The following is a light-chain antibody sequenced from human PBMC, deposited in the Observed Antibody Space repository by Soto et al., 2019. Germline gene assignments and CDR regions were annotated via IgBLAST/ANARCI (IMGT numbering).Light chain of an antibody. CDR3: SSYTTSGTLV. Sequence: QSALTQPPSASGSPGQSVTISCTGTSSDVGAYNYVSWYQQHPGKVPKVMIFEVSNRPSGISHRFSGSKSGNTASLTISGLQAEDEADYYCSSYTTSGTLVFGGGTKLTVL. CDR1: SSDVGAYNY. CDR2: EVS. J-gene: IGLJ2*01. V-gene: IGLV2-14*01.